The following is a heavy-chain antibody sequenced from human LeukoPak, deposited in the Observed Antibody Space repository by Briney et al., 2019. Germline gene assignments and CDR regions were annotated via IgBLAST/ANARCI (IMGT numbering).Heavy chain of an antibody. V-gene: IGHV1-69*04. CDR2: IIPILGIA. Sequence: SVKVSCKASGGTFSSYAISWVRQAPGQGLEWMGRIIPILGIANYAQKFQGRVTITADKSTSTAYMELSSLRSEDTAVYYCARVARGGIEDYFDYWGREPRSPSPQ. J-gene: IGHJ4*02. CDR3: ARVARGGIEDYFDY. D-gene: IGHD6-13*01. CDR1: GGTFSSYA.